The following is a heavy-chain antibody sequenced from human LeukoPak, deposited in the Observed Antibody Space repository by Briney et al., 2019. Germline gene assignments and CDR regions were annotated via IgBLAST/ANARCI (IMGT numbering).Heavy chain of an antibody. CDR2: VHYSGTT. Sequence: SETLSLTCTVSDGSITNYDWSWVRQPPGKGLEFIGHVHYSGTTNYNPSLRSRVTISIDTSKQHFFLKLKSVTAADTAVYYCARGYGDFRVDGRYFHSWGQGTLVTVSS. D-gene: IGHD4-17*01. CDR1: DGSITNYD. V-gene: IGHV4-59*01. J-gene: IGHJ4*02. CDR3: ARGYGDFRVDGRYFHS.